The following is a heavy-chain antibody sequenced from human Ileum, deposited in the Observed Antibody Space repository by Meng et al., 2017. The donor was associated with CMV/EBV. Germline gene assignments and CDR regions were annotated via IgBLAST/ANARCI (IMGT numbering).Heavy chain of an antibody. CDR1: GGSIRSKYW. J-gene: IGHJ5*01. V-gene: IGHV4-4*02. D-gene: IGHD4-11*01. CDR3: ARQGNNNNYWFDF. CDR2: IFHSGST. Sequence: CAVSGGSIRSKYWWSWVRQAPGKGREWIGEIFHSGSTNYNPSLKSRVATSIDKSKNQFSLRVTSVTAADTAVYYCARQGNNNNYWFDFWGQGTLVTVSS.